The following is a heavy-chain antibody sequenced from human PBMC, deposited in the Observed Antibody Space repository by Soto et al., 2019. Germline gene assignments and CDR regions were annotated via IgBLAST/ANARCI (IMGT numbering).Heavy chain of an antibody. J-gene: IGHJ4*02. CDR3: AMEQSIAVAGSFDY. CDR2: IIPILGIA. D-gene: IGHD6-19*01. CDR1: GGTFSSYT. Sequence: GASVKVSCKASGGTFSSYTISWVRQAPGQGLEWMGRIIPILGIANYAQKFQGRVTITADKSMSTAYMELSSLRSEDTAVYYCAMEQSIAVAGSFDYWGQGTLVTVSS. V-gene: IGHV1-69*02.